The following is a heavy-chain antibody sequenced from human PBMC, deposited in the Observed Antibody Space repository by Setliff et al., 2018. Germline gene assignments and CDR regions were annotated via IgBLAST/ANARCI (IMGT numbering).Heavy chain of an antibody. J-gene: IGHJ4*02. CDR3: ARLPRTVTHFDY. CDR1: GVSIRSYY. CDR2: IFYSGSS. D-gene: IGHD4-17*01. V-gene: IGHV4-59*01. Sequence: PSETLSLTCTVSGVSIRSYYWSWIRQPPGKGLEWIGYIFYSGSSNYNPSLQSRVSISVDTSKNQLSLKLDSLTAADTAAYFCARLPRTVTHFDYWGQGALGTVSS.